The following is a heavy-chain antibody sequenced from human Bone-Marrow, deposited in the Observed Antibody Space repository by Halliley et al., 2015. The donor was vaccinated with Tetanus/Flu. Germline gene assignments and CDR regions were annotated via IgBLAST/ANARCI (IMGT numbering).Heavy chain of an antibody. V-gene: IGHV4-61*08. CDR1: GGSINSGGYF. Sequence: TLSLTCAVSGGSINSGGYFWSWIRQTPGKGLEWIGYMYYSGSTDYHPSLRSRVSISVDTSKNQFSLNLRSGTAADTAVYYCARGAGTAYYYGMDVWGQGTTVTVSS. D-gene: IGHD2-21*02. CDR3: ARGAGTAYYYGMDV. CDR2: MYYSGST. J-gene: IGHJ6*02.